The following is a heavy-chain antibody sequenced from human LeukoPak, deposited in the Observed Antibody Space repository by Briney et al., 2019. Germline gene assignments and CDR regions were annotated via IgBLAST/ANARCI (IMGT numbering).Heavy chain of an antibody. CDR1: GYTFTSYG. V-gene: IGHV1-18*01. CDR2: ISAYNGNT. CDR3: ARGAPRIVVVPAAMLGYGMDV. Sequence: ASVKVSCKASGYTFTSYGISWVRQAPGQGLEWMGWISAYNGNTNYAQKLQGRVTMTTDTSTSTAYMELRSLRSDDTAVYYCARGAPRIVVVPAAMLGYGMDVWGQGTTVTVSS. D-gene: IGHD2-2*01. J-gene: IGHJ6*02.